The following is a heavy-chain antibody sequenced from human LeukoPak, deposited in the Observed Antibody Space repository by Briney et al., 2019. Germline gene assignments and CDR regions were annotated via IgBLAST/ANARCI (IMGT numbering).Heavy chain of an antibody. CDR2: IYHSGNT. CDR3: AKGRGIAARTTTNRFDP. J-gene: IGHJ5*02. D-gene: IGHD6-6*01. Sequence: SETLSLTCTVSSDSISSGYYWGWIRQPPGKGLEGSGSIYHSGNTYYKPSLKSRVTISVDTSRNQSSLTLSSVTAADTAVYSCAKGRGIAARTTTNRFDPWGQGTLVTVSS. V-gene: IGHV4-38-2*02. CDR1: SDSISSGYY.